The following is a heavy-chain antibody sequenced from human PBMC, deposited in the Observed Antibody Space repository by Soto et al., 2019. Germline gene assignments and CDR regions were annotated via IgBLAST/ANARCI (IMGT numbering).Heavy chain of an antibody. J-gene: IGHJ5*02. CDR3: ARGRGYRSGARCYAHDYGDRQGESDP. CDR1: GYTFTSYD. CDR2: MNPNSGNT. Sequence: ASVKVSCKASGYTFTSYDINWVRQATGQGLEWMGWMNPNSGNTGYAQMFKGRVTMTRYTSISTAYMELSSLRSEDTAVYYCARGRGYRSGARCYAHDYGDRQGESDPWGQGTLVSVSS. V-gene: IGHV1-8*01. D-gene: IGHD2-15*01.